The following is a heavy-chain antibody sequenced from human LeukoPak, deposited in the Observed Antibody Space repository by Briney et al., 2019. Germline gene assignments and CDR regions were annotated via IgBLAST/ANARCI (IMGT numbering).Heavy chain of an antibody. V-gene: IGHV1-8*01. J-gene: IGHJ5*02. D-gene: IGHD3-3*01. CDR1: GYTFTSYD. CDR2: MNPNSGNT. CDR3: ARVLGYYDFWSGYYTTGNNWFDP. Sequence: ASVKVSCKASGYTFTSYDINWVRQATGQGLEWMGWMNPNSGNTGYAQKFQGRVTMTRNTSISTAYMELSSLRSEDTAVYYCARVLGYYDFWSGYYTTGNNWFDPWGQGTLVTVSS.